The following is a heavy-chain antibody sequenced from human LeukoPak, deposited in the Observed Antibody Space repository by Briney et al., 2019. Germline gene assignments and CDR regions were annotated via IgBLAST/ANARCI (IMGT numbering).Heavy chain of an antibody. Sequence: ASVKVSCKASGYTFTSYYMHWVRQAPGQGLEWMGIINPSGGSTSYAQKFQGRVTMTRDTSTSTVYMELSSLRSEDTAVYYCARASITIFGVVTPGYAFDIWGQGTMVTVSS. CDR1: GYTFTSYY. J-gene: IGHJ3*02. D-gene: IGHD3-3*01. V-gene: IGHV1-46*01. CDR2: INPSGGST. CDR3: ARASITIFGVVTPGYAFDI.